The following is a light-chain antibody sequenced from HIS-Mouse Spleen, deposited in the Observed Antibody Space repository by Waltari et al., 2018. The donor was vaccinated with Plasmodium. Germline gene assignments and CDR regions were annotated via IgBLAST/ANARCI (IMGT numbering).Light chain of an antibody. CDR1: SSDVGGYHY. J-gene: IGLJ3*02. CDR3: SSYTSSSTRV. V-gene: IGLV2-14*03. CDR2: DVS. Sequence: QSALTQPASVSGSPGQSLTISCTGTSSDVGGYHYVYWYQQHPGKAPKLMIYDVSNRPSGVSNRFSGSKSGNTASLTISGLQAEDEADYYCSSYTSSSTRVFGGGTKLTVL.